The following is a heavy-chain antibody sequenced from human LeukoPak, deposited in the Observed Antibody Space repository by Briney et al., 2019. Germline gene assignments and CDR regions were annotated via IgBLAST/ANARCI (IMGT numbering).Heavy chain of an antibody. CDR3: ARTRSKVGTPTFDY. D-gene: IGHD4-23*01. CDR2: ISYEGSTQ. Sequence: GGSLRLSCAASGFTFSSYGMHWVRQAPGKGLEWVAIISYEGSTQYYADSVKGRFTISRDNSKNTLYLQMNSLRDEDTAVYHCARTRSKVGTPTFDYWGQGTLVTVSS. V-gene: IGHV3-30*03. J-gene: IGHJ4*02. CDR1: GFTFSSYG.